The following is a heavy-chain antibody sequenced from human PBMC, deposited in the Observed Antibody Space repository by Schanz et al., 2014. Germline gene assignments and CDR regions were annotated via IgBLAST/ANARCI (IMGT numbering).Heavy chain of an antibody. CDR3: ARRNFYDKSAAFDY. D-gene: IGHD3-9*01. CDR1: GFTFRDHF. CDR2: SRNKGHSYTS. Sequence: EVKLVESGGGLVQPGGSLRLSCAASGFTFRDHFMDWVRQAPGKGLEWVGHSRNKGHSYTSEYAASVKGRFTTSGDESESSLYLQRDSLEAEDTAVYYCARRNFYDKSAAFDYWGQGSLVTVSS. V-gene: IGHV3-72*01. J-gene: IGHJ4*02.